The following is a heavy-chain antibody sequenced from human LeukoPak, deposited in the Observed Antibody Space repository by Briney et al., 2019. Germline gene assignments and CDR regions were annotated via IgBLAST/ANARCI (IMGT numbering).Heavy chain of an antibody. CDR3: ARDGTAAGLYFDF. J-gene: IGHJ4*02. V-gene: IGHV3-7*01. CDR2: INYDGSEK. Sequence: GGSLRLSCAVSGFTFSSYWMNWVRQAPGKGLEGVASINYDGSEKYCVDSVKGRFTISRDDAKNPLYLQMNSLRTEDTAVYYCARDGTAAGLYFDFWGQGTLVTVSS. CDR1: GFTFSSYW. D-gene: IGHD6-13*01.